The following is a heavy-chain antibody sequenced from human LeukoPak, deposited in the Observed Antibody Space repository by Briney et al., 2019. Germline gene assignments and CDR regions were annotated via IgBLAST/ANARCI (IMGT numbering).Heavy chain of an antibody. Sequence: PSETLSLTCAVSGGSISSSNWWSWVRQPPGKGLEWIGEIYHSGSTNYNPSLKSRVTMSVDTSKNQFSLKLRSVTAADTAVYYCARVGGGYVDYWGQGTLVTVSS. CDR1: GGSISSSNW. CDR2: IYHSGST. CDR3: ARVGGGYVDY. D-gene: IGHD4-23*01. V-gene: IGHV4-4*02. J-gene: IGHJ4*02.